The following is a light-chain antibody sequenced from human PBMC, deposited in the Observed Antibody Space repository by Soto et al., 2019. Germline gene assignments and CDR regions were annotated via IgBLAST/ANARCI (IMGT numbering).Light chain of an antibody. J-gene: IGLJ2*01. V-gene: IGLV2-23*01. CDR3: CSYAGSSTHMV. Sequence: QSALTQPAAVSGSPGQSITISCTGTSSDVGTYNLVSWYQHHPGNAPKLMIYEDTKRPSGVSTRFSGSKSGNTASLTISGLQAEDEADYYCCSYAGSSTHMVFGGGTKVTVL. CDR2: EDT. CDR1: SSDVGTYNL.